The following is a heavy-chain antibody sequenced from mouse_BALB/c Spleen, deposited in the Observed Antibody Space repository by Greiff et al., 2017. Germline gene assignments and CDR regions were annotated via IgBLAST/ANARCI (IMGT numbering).Heavy chain of an antibody. Sequence: VQLQQSGPELVKPGASVKMSCKASGYTFTSYVMHWVKQKPGQGLEWIGYINPYNDGTKYNEKFKGKATLTSDKSSSTAYMELSSLTSEDSAVYYCARVLRSAWFAYWGQGTLVTVSA. D-gene: IGHD1-1*01. CDR3: ARVLRSAWFAY. CDR1: GYTFTSYV. V-gene: IGHV1-14*01. J-gene: IGHJ3*01. CDR2: INPYNDGT.